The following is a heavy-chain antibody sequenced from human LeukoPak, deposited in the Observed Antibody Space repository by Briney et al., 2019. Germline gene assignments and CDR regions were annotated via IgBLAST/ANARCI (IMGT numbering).Heavy chain of an antibody. CDR2: ISGSGGST. CDR3: AKPSIVVVPAANY. J-gene: IGHJ4*02. Sequence: GGSLRLSCAASGFTFSSYAMSWVRQAPGKGLEGGSAISGSGGSTYYADSVKGRFTISRDNSKNTLYLQMNNLRAEDTAVYYGAKPSIVVVPAANYRGQGTLVTVSS. D-gene: IGHD2-2*01. CDR1: GFTFSSYA. V-gene: IGHV3-23*01.